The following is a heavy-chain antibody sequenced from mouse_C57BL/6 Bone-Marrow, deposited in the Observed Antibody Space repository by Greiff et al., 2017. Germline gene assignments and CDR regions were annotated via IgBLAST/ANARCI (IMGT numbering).Heavy chain of an antibody. CDR1: GFSFNTYA. V-gene: IGHV10-1*01. D-gene: IGHD1-1*01. CDR3: VRQDYGSRGYFDV. CDR2: IRSKSNNYAT. Sequence: GGGLVQPKGSLNLSCAASGFSFNTYAMNWVRQAPGKGLEWVARIRSKSNNYATYYADSVKDRFTISRDDSESMLYLQMNNLKTEDTAMYYCVRQDYGSRGYFDVWGTGTTVTVSS. J-gene: IGHJ1*03.